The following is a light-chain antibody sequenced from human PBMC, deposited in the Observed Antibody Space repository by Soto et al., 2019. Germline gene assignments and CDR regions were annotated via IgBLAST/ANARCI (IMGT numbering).Light chain of an antibody. Sequence: QSALTQPASVSGYPGQSITISCTGTSSDIGGYKYVSWYQQHPGKAPKLMIFEVSERPSGVSNRFSGSKSGNTASLTISGLQAEDEADYYCSSFTISRNTVIFGGGTKVTVL. V-gene: IGLV2-14*01. J-gene: IGLJ2*01. CDR3: SSFTISRNTVI. CDR2: EVS. CDR1: SSDIGGYKY.